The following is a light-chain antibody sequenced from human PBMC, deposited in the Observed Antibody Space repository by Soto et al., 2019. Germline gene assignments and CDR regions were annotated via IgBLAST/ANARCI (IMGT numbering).Light chain of an antibody. CDR2: DVS. CDR3: CSYAGSYTLV. CDR1: SSDVGGYNY. V-gene: IGLV2-11*01. J-gene: IGLJ2*01. Sequence: QSALTQPRSVSGSPGQSVTISCTGTSSDVGGYNYVSWYQQHPVKAPKLMIYDVSKLPSRVPDRVSGSKSGNTASLTISGLEAEDEADYYCCSYAGSYTLVFGGGTKLTVL.